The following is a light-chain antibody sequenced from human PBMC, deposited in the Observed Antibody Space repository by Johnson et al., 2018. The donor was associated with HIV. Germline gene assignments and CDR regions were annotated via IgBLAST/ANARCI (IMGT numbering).Light chain of an antibody. J-gene: IGLJ1*01. V-gene: IGLV1-51*02. CDR3: GAWDSGLTAHFV. Sequence: QSVLTQPPSVSAAPGQRVTISCSGNNSNIGYNSVSWYQQVPGAAPKLLIYENNKRPSGIADRFSASKSGTSATLDITGLQTGDEADYYCGAWDSGLTAHFVCGSGT. CDR1: NSNIGYNS. CDR2: ENN.